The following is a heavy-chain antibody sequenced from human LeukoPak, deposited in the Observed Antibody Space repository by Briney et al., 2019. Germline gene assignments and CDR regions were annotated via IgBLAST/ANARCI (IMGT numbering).Heavy chain of an antibody. CDR3: AKGRRDGSGSYYFDY. Sequence: GGSLRLSCAASGFTFSSYGMSWVRQAPGKGLEWVSAISGSGGSTYYADSVKGRFTISRDNSKNTLYLQMNSLRAEDTAVYYCAKGRRDGSGSYYFDYWGQGTLVTVSS. CDR1: GFTFSSYG. J-gene: IGHJ4*02. D-gene: IGHD3-10*01. CDR2: ISGSGGST. V-gene: IGHV3-23*01.